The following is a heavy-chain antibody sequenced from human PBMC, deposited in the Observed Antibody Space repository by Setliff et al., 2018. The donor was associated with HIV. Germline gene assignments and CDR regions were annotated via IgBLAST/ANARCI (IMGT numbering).Heavy chain of an antibody. Sequence: SETLSLTCNVSGGSISGYYWTWIRQPAGKGLEWIGRIYSSGRTNYNSSLKSRVTMSVDTSKKQFSLKLSSVTAADTAVYYCARGGGITWRSYSFDYWGQGSLVTVSS. CDR1: GGSISGYY. J-gene: IGHJ4*02. CDR2: IYSSGRT. D-gene: IGHD3-10*01. V-gene: IGHV4-4*07. CDR3: ARGGGITWRSYSFDY.